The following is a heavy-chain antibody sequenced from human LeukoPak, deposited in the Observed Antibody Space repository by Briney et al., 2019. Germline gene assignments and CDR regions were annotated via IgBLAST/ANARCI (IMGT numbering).Heavy chain of an antibody. V-gene: IGHV4-34*01. CDR3: ARGTVTTIDY. CDR2: INHSGST. Sequence: SETLSLTCAVYGGSFSGYYWSWIRQPPGKGLEWIGEINHSGSTNYNPSLKSRVTIPVDTSKNQFSLKLSSVTAADTAVYYCARGTVTTIDYWGQGTLVTVSS. D-gene: IGHD4-17*01. J-gene: IGHJ4*02. CDR1: GGSFSGYY.